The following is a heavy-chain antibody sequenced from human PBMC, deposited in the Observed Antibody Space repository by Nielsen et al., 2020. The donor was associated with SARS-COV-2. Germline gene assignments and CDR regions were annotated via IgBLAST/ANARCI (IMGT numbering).Heavy chain of an antibody. V-gene: IGHV4-31*03. CDR2: IYFSGRT. Sequence: TLSLTCTVSGGSISSGGYYWSWIRHHPGKGLEWIGYIYFSGRTCYNPSLKSRVTISVDTSKNQFSLSLRSVTAADTAVYYCARESSGYDHYNYGMDVWGQGATVTVSS. CDR3: ARESSGYDHYNYGMDV. D-gene: IGHD5-12*01. J-gene: IGHJ6*02. CDR1: GGSISSGGYY.